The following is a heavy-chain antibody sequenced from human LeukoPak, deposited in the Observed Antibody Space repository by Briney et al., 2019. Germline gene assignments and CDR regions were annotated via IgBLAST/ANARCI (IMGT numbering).Heavy chain of an antibody. CDR2: ISYDGSNK. D-gene: IGHD1-14*01. CDR1: GFTFSSYG. J-gene: IGHJ4*02. Sequence: GGSLRLSCAATGFTFSSYGMHWVRQAPGKGLEWVAVISYDGSNKYYADSVKGRFTISRDNSKNTLYLQMDSLRAEDTAVYYCARSTNRSNDYWGQGTLVTVSS. V-gene: IGHV3-30*03. CDR3: ARSTNRSNDY.